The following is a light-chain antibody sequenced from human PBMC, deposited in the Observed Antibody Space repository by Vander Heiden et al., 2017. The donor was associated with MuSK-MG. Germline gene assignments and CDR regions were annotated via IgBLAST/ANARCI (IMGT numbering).Light chain of an antibody. CDR3: QLWDSATDQAV. Sequence: YVLTPPPSLSVAPGHTASITRGGHPLDAARFHGYQQRPGQAPVLIIYYDRDRPSGIPERFSGSNSGNTATLTISRVEAGDEADYYCQLWDSATDQAVFGGGTKLTVL. CDR1: PLDAAR. J-gene: IGLJ2*01. V-gene: IGLV3-21*04. CDR2: YDR.